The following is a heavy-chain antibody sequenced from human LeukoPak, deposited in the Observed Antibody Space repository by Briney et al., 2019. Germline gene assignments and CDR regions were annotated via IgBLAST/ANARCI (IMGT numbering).Heavy chain of an antibody. CDR2: INTRGSKK. V-gene: IGHV3-48*03. Sequence: PRGSLRLSRAASVFILSIYTMDCFRQAPGKGQEWVSYINTRGSKKYYADSAKGRLTISRDNAKNSLYLQMNSLRAEDTAVYYCARDGGPDGYNYAFDYWGQGSLVTVSS. D-gene: IGHD5-24*01. CDR1: VFILSIYT. CDR3: ARDGGPDGYNYAFDY. J-gene: IGHJ4*02.